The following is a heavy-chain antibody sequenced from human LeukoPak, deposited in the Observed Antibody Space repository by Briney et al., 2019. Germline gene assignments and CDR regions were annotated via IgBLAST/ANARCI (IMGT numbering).Heavy chain of an antibody. CDR3: ARYGYYFDY. Sequence: GSLRLSCAASGFTFSTYSMNWVRQAPGKGLEWIGEINHSGSTNYNPSLKSRVTISVDTSKNQFSLKLSSVTAADTAVYYCARYGYYFDYWGQGTLVTVSS. CDR2: INHSGST. J-gene: IGHJ4*02. V-gene: IGHV4-34*01. CDR1: GFTFSTYS. D-gene: IGHD4-17*01.